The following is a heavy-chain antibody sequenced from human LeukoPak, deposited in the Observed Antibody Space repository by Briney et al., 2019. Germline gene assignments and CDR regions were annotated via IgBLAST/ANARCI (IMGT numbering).Heavy chain of an antibody. CDR2: IKSKTDGGTT. CDR1: GFTFSNVW. J-gene: IGHJ4*02. D-gene: IGHD6-13*01. Sequence: GGSLRLSCAASGFTFSNVWMSWVRQAPGKGLEWVGRIKSKTDGGTTDYAAPVKGRFTISRDDSKNTLYLQMNSLKTEDTAVYYCTTFIAAAGTASFDYWGQGTLVTVSS. V-gene: IGHV3-15*01. CDR3: TTFIAAAGTASFDY.